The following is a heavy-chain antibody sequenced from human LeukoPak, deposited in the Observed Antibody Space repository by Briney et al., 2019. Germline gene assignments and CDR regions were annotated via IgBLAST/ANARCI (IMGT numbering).Heavy chain of an antibody. CDR3: AKSGSYSMGFDY. J-gene: IGHJ4*02. CDR1: GGTFSSYA. CDR2: IIPILGIA. Sequence: GASVKASCKASGGTFSSYAISWVRQAPGQGLEWMGRIIPILGIANYAQKFQGRVTITADKSTSTAYMELSSLRSEDTAVYYCAKSGSYSMGFDYWGQGTLVTVSS. D-gene: IGHD1-26*01. V-gene: IGHV1-69*04.